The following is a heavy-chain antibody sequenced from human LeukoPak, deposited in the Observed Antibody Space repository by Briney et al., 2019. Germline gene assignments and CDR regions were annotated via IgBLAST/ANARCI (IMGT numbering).Heavy chain of an antibody. Sequence: PGGSLRLSCAASGFTFIIYAMSWVRQAPGKGLEWVSAISGSGGSTYYADSVKGRFTISRDNSKNTLYLQINSLRAEDTAVYYCAKGQNALVVVIQLEYWGQGTLVTVSS. V-gene: IGHV3-23*01. CDR2: ISGSGGST. J-gene: IGHJ4*02. CDR1: GFTFIIYA. CDR3: AKGQNALVVVIQLEY. D-gene: IGHD3-22*01.